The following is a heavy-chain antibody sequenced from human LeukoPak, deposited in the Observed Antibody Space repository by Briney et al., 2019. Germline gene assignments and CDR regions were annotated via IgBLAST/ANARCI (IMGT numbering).Heavy chain of an antibody. Sequence: GGSLRLSCAVSGITLSNYGMSWVRQAPGKGLEWVAGISCSGCGKNYADSVKGRFTISRDNPKNTLFLQMNNLRAEDTAVYFCAKRGVVIRDILVGFHKEAYYFDSWGQGALVTVSS. V-gene: IGHV3-23*01. CDR2: ISCSGCGK. J-gene: IGHJ4*02. D-gene: IGHD2-15*01. CDR3: AKRGVVIRDILVGFHKEAYYFDS. CDR1: GITLSNYG.